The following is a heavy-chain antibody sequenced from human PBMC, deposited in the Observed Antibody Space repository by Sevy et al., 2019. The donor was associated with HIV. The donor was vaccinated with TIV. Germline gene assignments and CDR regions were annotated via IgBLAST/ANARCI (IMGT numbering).Heavy chain of an antibody. J-gene: IGHJ3*02. CDR2: ISYAGSNK. V-gene: IGHV3-30*18. CDR3: AKVMQWFGEFSPFSGADI. CDR1: GFTFGSYG. D-gene: IGHD3-10*01. Sequence: GGSLRLSCAASGFTFGSYGMHWVRQAPGKGLEWVAVISYAGSNKYYADSVKGRFTISRDNSKNTLYLQMNSLRAEDTAVYYCAKVMQWFGEFSPFSGADIWGQGTMVTVSS.